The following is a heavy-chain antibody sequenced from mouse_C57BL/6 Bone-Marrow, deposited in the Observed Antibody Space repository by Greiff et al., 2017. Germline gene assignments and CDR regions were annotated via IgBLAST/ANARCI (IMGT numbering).Heavy chain of an antibody. CDR3: ARARNSYGYLAWFAY. J-gene: IGHJ3*01. Sequence: QVQLQQSGAELARPGASVKMSCKASGYTFTSYTMHWVNQRPGQGLEWIGYINPSSGYTKYNQKFKDKATLTADKSSSTAYMQLSSLTSEDSAVYYCARARNSYGYLAWFAYWGQGTLVTVSA. CDR1: GYTFTSYT. D-gene: IGHD2-2*01. V-gene: IGHV1-4*01. CDR2: INPSSGYT.